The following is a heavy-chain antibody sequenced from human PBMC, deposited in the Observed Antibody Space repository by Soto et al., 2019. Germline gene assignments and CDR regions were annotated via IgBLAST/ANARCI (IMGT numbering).Heavy chain of an antibody. J-gene: IGHJ6*02. D-gene: IGHD2-2*01. CDR3: ARSSPYIVVRKPTGNQDYYGMDV. Sequence: QVQLVQSGAEVKKPGSSVKVFCKASGGTFSNYTISWVRQAPGQGLEWMGGIIPVCGTTDYEQKFQGRVTITEEGSTRTASMKLSSLRSADTAVYYCARSSPYIVVRKPTGNQDYYGMDVWGQGTTVTVSS. V-gene: IGHV1-69*01. CDR1: GGTFSNYT. CDR2: IIPVCGTT.